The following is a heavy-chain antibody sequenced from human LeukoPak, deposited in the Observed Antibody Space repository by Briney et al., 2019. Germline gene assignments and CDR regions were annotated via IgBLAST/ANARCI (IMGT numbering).Heavy chain of an antibody. J-gene: IGHJ4*02. V-gene: IGHV1-2*02. Sequence: GASVKVSCKASGYTFTGYYMHWVRQAPGQGLEWMGWINPNSGGTDYAQKFQGRVTMTRDTSISTAYMELSRLRSDDMAVYYCARNDIVLMVYDDWGQGTLVTVSS. CDR3: ARNDIVLMVYDD. CDR1: GYTFTGYY. D-gene: IGHD2-8*01. CDR2: INPNSGGT.